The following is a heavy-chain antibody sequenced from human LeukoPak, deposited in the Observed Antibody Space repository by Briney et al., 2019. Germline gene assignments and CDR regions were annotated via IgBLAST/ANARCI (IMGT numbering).Heavy chain of an antibody. CDR1: GFTFSSYA. D-gene: IGHD2-15*01. J-gene: IGHJ6*02. CDR2: ISGSGGST. CDR3: ARDRYCSGGSCYGHYYGMDV. V-gene: IGHV3-23*01. Sequence: PGGSLRLSCAASGFTFSSYAMSWVRQAPGKGLEWVSAISGSGGSTYYADSVKGRFTISRDNSKNTLYLQMNSLRAEDTAVYYCARDRYCSGGSCYGHYYGMDVWGQGTTVTVSS.